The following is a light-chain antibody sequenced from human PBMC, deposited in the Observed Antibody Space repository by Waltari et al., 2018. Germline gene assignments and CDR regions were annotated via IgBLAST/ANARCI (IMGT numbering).Light chain of an antibody. Sequence: DIQMTQSPSTLSASVGDRVIITCRASQRIGTWLAWYQQKPGKAPKVLMYKASNLENGVPTRVSGSGSGTGFTLTISSLQPDDFATYYCQQYSNYELTIGGGTKVEIK. V-gene: IGKV1-5*03. CDR3: QQYSNYELT. J-gene: IGKJ4*01. CDR1: QRIGTW. CDR2: KAS.